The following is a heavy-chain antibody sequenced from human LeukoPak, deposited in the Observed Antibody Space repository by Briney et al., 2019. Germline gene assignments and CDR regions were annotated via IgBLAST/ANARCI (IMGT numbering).Heavy chain of an antibody. Sequence: GESLKISCKGSGYSFTSYWIGWVRQMPGKGLEWMGIIYPGDSDTRYSPSFQGQVTISADKSISTAYPQWSSLKASDTAMYYCARQVAVAGRMQENNWFDPWGQGTLVTVSS. CDR2: IYPGDSDT. J-gene: IGHJ5*02. V-gene: IGHV5-51*01. CDR1: GYSFTSYW. D-gene: IGHD6-19*01. CDR3: ARQVAVAGRMQENNWFDP.